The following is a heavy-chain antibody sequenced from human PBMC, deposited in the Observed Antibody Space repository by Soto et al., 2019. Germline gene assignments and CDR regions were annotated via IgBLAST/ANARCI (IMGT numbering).Heavy chain of an antibody. Sequence: EVQLVESGGGLVKPGGSLRLSCAASGLSFNDAWMNWVRQAPGKGLEWVGRSKGGTTEYAAPEEGRFSISRDDSRNTLYLEMNSLKTEDTAVYYCTTAGTNGIVVLHRGLAAFDNWGPGTLVTVSS. D-gene: IGHD3-22*01. CDR1: GLSFNDAW. CDR2: SKGGTT. CDR3: TTAGTNGIVVLHRGLAAFDN. V-gene: IGHV3-15*07. J-gene: IGHJ3*02.